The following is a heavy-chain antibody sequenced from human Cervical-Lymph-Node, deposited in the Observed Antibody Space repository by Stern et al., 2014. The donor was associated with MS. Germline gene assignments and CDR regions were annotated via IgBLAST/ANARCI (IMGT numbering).Heavy chain of an antibody. CDR1: GGTFSNYA. Sequence: VQLVESWAEVKKPGSSVKVSCKASGGTFSNYAISWVRQAPGQGLEWMGGIIPIFGTANYAQKFQGRVTITADESTSTAYMELSSLRSEDTAVYYCAGAASILDGMDVWGQGTTVTVSS. J-gene: IGHJ6*02. CDR3: AGAASILDGMDV. D-gene: IGHD2-21*01. CDR2: IIPIFGTA. V-gene: IGHV1-69*01.